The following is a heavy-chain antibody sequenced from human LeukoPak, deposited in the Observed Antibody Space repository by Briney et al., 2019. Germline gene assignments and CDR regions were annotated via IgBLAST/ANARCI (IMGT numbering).Heavy chain of an antibody. Sequence: ASMTVSCKASGYTFTSYGTNWVRQAPGQGLEWMGWISTYNGNTNYAQKLQGRVSMTTDTSTSTAYMELRSLRSDDTALYYCARDFGYSYGYADYWGQGTLVTVSS. J-gene: IGHJ4*02. V-gene: IGHV1-18*01. CDR1: GYTFTSYG. CDR2: ISTYNGNT. CDR3: ARDFGYSYGYADY. D-gene: IGHD5-18*01.